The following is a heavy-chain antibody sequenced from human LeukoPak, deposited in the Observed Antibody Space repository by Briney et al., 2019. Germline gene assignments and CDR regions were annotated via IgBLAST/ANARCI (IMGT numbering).Heavy chain of an antibody. Sequence: SETLSLTCTVSGGSISSGDYYWTWIRQPPGKGLEWIGYISYRGNTNYNPSLKSRVTISVDTSKNQFSLKLNSVTAADTAVYYCARRNDFGIWGQGTMVTVSS. CDR2: ISYRGNT. J-gene: IGHJ3*02. D-gene: IGHD1-1*01. V-gene: IGHV4-30-4*01. CDR1: GGSISSGDYY. CDR3: ARRNDFGI.